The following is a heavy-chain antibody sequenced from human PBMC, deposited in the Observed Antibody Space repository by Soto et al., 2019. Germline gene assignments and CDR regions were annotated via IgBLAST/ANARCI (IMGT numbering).Heavy chain of an antibody. D-gene: IGHD6-19*01. CDR3: AKRGAYNSGWVGDIDY. CDR1: GFTFSNYA. Sequence: EVQLLESGGGLVQPGGSLRLSCAASGFTFSNYAMSWVRQAPGKGLEWASSITNSGRSTYYADSVKGRFTISRDNSKNTLYLQMNSLRADDTAVYYCAKRGAYNSGWVGDIDYWGQGTLVTVSS. V-gene: IGHV3-23*01. CDR2: ITNSGRST. J-gene: IGHJ4*02.